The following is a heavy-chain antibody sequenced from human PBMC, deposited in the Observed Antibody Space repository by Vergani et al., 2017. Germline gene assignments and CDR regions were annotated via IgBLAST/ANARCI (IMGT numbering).Heavy chain of an antibody. CDR1: NDSVSNTFYY. V-gene: IGHV4-39*01. D-gene: IGHD2-21*02. CDR3: ARVGDLVAVTGEGPSLDL. CDR2: IYYSGST. Sequence: QVQLQESGPGLVKPSETLSLTCTVSNDSVSNTFYYWGWIRQTPGKGLEWIGSIYYSGSTDYNPSLDSRVTMSVDTSKSQFSLKLSSVTAADTAVYYCARVGDLVAVTGEGPSLDLWGRGTLVTVSS. J-gene: IGHJ2*01.